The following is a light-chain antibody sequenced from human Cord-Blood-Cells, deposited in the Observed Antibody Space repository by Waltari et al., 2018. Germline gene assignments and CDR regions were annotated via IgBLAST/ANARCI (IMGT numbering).Light chain of an antibody. Sequence: QLVLTQSPSASASLGASVKLTCTLSSGHSSYAIAWHQQQPEKGPRYLMKLNSDGSHSKGDGIPDRLSGSSSGAERYLTISSLQSEDEDDYYCQTWGTGIWVFGGGTKLTVL. CDR2: LNSDGSH. CDR1: SGHSSYA. J-gene: IGLJ3*02. V-gene: IGLV4-69*01. CDR3: QTWGTGIWV.